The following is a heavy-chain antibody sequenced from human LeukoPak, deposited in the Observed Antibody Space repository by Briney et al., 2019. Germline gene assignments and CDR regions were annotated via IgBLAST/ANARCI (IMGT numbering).Heavy chain of an antibody. D-gene: IGHD6-19*01. J-gene: IGHJ4*02. CDR2: IYYSGST. Sequence: SDTLSLTCTVSGGSISSYYWSWLRQPPGKGLEWIGYIYYSGSTSYNPSLKSRLTISVDRSKSHFSLKLRSVTAADSPVYYCARARYSSGWYTDWGQGTLVSVSS. V-gene: IGHV4-59*07. CDR3: ARARYSSGWYTD. CDR1: GGSISSYY.